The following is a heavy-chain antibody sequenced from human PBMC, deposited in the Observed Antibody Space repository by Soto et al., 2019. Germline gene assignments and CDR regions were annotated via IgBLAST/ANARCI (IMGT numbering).Heavy chain of an antibody. Sequence: QITLKESGPTLVKPTQNLTLTCTFSGFSLSTDRAGVGWIRQPPGKALDWLAVIYWDESKTYSPSLKSKLTITKDTSKNQVVLTMTNMDPVETATYYCADAYGGRSLYWGQGTLVTVSS. J-gene: IGHJ4*02. D-gene: IGHD1-26*01. V-gene: IGHV2-5*02. CDR2: IYWDESK. CDR3: ADAYGGRSLY. CDR1: GFSLSTDRAG.